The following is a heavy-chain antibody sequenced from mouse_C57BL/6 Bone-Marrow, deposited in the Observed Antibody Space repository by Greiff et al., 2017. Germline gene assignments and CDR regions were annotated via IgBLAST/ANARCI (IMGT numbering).Heavy chain of an antibody. CDR3: ARGGLDYGSSYWYFDV. D-gene: IGHD1-1*01. CDR2: INSDGGST. V-gene: IGHV5-2*03. J-gene: IGHJ1*03. CDR1: EYEFPSHD. Sequence: EVKLEESGGGLVQPGESLKLSCESNEYEFPSHDMSWVRKTPEKRLELVAAINSDGGSTYYPDTMERRFIISRDNTKKTLYLQMSSLRSEDTALYYCARGGLDYGSSYWYFDVWGTGTTVTVSS.